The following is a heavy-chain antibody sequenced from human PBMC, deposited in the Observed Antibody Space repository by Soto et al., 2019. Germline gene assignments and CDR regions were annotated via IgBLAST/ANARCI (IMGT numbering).Heavy chain of an antibody. CDR3: AASEAARPDH. CDR1: GYSFTSYW. V-gene: IGHV5-10-1*01. J-gene: IGHJ4*02. CDR2: IDPSDSYT. Sequence: PGESLKISCKGSGYSFTSYWISWVRQMPGKGLEWMGRIDPSDSYTNYSPSFQGHVTISADKSISTAYLQWSSLKASDTAMYYCAASEAARPDHWGQGTLVTVSS. D-gene: IGHD6-6*01.